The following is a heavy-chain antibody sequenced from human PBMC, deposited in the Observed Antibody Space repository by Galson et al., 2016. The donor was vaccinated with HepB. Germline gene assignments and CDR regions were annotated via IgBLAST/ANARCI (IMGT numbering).Heavy chain of an antibody. V-gene: IGHV2-5*02. CDR1: GFLLSTSGVG. CDR2: IYWDGDK. CDR3: VTGNCSGGSCYQSDS. D-gene: IGHD2-15*01. Sequence: PALVKPTQTLTLTCTFSGFLLSTSGVGVGWIRQPPGKALEWLALIYWDGDKRYSPSLKSRLTITKDTSKNQVFLTMTNMDPVDTATYYCVTGNCSGGSCYQSDSWGQGTLVTVSS. J-gene: IGHJ5*01.